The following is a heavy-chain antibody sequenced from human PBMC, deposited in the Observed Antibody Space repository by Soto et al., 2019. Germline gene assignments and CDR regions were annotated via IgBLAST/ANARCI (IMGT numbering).Heavy chain of an antibody. CDR1: GYTFTSYY. Sequence: GASVTVSCKASGYTFTSYYMHWVRQAPGQGLEWMGIINPSGGSARYAQKFQGRVTINPDTSKNQFSLQLNSVTPEDTAVYYCARVRFEQQMSHFDYWGQGILVTVSS. CDR2: INPSGGSA. CDR3: ARVRFEQQMSHFDY. V-gene: IGHV1-46*01. J-gene: IGHJ4*02. D-gene: IGHD6-13*01.